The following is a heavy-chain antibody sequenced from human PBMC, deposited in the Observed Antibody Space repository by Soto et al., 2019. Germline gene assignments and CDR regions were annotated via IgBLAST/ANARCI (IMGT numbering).Heavy chain of an antibody. J-gene: IGHJ4*02. Sequence: QITLEESGPTLVKPTQTLTLTCSFSGFSLSVRGVTVGWIRQPPGKALEWLALIYWEDDKSYSPSLKGRLTIPKDTSRNQVVLTMTNMDAVDTATFYCVPSRANTHGNRRGFFEHWGQGTLVAVSS. D-gene: IGHD3-16*01. V-gene: IGHV2-5*02. CDR2: IYWEDDK. CDR1: GFSLSVRGVT. CDR3: VPSRANTHGNRRGFFEH.